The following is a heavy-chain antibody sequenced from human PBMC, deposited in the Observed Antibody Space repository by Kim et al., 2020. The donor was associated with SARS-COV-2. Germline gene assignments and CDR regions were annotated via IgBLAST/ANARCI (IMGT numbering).Heavy chain of an antibody. Sequence: TYSADSVKGRFTNSRDNSKNTLYLQMNSLRAEDTAIYYCAKRLVSGTFDYWGQGTLVTVSS. CDR3: AKRLVSGTFDY. D-gene: IGHD1-20*01. V-gene: IGHV3-23*01. CDR2: T. J-gene: IGHJ4*02.